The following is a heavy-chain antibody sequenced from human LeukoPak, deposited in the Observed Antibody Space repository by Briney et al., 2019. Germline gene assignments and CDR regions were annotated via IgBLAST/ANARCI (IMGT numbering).Heavy chain of an antibody. V-gene: IGHV4-59*01. Sequence: SETLSLTCTVSGGSISSYYWSWIRQPPGKGLEWIGYIYYSGSTNYNPSLKSRVTISVDTSKNQFSLKLSSVTAADTAVYYCARGFVLGAAKNYFDYWGQGALVTVSS. CDR3: ARGFVLGAAKNYFDY. D-gene: IGHD2-21*02. CDR1: GGSISSYY. J-gene: IGHJ4*02. CDR2: IYYSGST.